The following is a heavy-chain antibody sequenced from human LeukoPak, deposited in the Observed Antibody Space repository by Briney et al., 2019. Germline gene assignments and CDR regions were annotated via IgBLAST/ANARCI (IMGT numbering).Heavy chain of an antibody. J-gene: IGHJ4*02. CDR3: ARGRGYSGYDYVDY. V-gene: IGHV1-8*03. D-gene: IGHD5-12*01. CDR1: GYTFTIYD. Sequence: ASVKVSCKASGYTFTIYDINWVRQATGQGLEWMGWMNPNSGNTGYAQKFQGRVTITRNTSISTAYMELSSLRSEDTAVYYCARGRGYSGYDYVDYWGQGTLVTVSS. CDR2: MNPNSGNT.